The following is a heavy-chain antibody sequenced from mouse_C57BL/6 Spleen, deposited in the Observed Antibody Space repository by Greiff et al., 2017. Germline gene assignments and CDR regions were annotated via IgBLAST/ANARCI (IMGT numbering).Heavy chain of an antibody. D-gene: IGHD3-2*02. CDR1: GFTFSSYG. J-gene: IGHJ2*01. CDR2: ISSGGSYT. V-gene: IGHV5-6*01. CDR3: ARPTAQAYFDY. Sequence: EVKLQESGGDLVKPGGSLKLSCAASGFTFSSYGMSWVRQTQDKRLEWVATISSGGSYTYYPDSVKGRFTISRDNAKNTLYLQMSSLESADTAMDCSARPTAQAYFDYWGQGTTLTVSS.